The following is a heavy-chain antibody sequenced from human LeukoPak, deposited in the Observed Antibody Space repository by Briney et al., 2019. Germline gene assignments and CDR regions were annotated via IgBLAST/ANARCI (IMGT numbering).Heavy chain of an antibody. D-gene: IGHD2-2*01. CDR2: ISGSGDST. CDR3: AKCRSLSPAAAINY. J-gene: IGHJ4*02. Sequence: GGSLRLSCAASGFTFSSFALSWVRQAPGKGLEWVSSISGSGDSTYYLESVKGRFTISRDNSESTLYLQMNSLRADDTAVCYCAKCRSLSPAAAINYWGQGTLVTVSS. V-gene: IGHV3-23*01. CDR1: GFTFSSFA.